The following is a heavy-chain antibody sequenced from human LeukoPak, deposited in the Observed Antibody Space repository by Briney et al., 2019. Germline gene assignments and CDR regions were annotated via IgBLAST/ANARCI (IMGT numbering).Heavy chain of an antibody. CDR1: GFTFSNYE. V-gene: IGHV3-48*03. J-gene: IGHJ4*02. D-gene: IGHD3-10*01. Sequence: GGSLRLSCAASGFTFSNYEMTWVRQAPGKGLERVSYISVSASPMYYADSVKGRFTISRDNAKNSLYLQMNSLRAEDTAVYYCARRSGDLDYWGQGTLVTVSS. CDR2: ISVSASPM. CDR3: ARRSGDLDY.